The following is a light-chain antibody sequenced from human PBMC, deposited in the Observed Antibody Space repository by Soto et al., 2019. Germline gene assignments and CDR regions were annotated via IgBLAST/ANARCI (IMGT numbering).Light chain of an antibody. CDR3: KQYYSTRK. V-gene: IGKV4-1*01. J-gene: IGKJ1*01. CDR2: WAS. CDR1: QSVLYSSNNKNY. Sequence: DIVMTQSPDSLAVSLGDRATINCKSSQSVLYSSNNKNYLAWYQQKPGQPPKLLIYWASTRESGVPDRFSGSGSGTDFTLTISSLQAEDVAVYYCKQYYSTRKCGQGNKGDIK.